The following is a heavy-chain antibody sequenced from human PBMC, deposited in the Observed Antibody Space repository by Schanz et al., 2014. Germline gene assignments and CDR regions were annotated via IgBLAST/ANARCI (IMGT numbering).Heavy chain of an antibody. CDR2: INPSGGST. D-gene: IGHD2-2*01. CDR1: GYTFTSYY. V-gene: IGHV1-46*01. J-gene: IGHJ5*02. CDR3: ARAGYDADNWFDP. Sequence: QVQLVQSGAEVKKPGASVKVSCKASGYTFTSYYMHWVRQAPGQGLEWMGIINPSGGSTSYAQKFQGRVTMTRDTSTSTVYMELNSLRAEDTAVYYCARAGYDADNWFDPWGQGTLVTVSS.